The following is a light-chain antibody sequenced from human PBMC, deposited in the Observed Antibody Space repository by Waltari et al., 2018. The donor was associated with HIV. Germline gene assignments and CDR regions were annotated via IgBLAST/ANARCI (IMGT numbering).Light chain of an antibody. CDR2: EVT. Sequence: QSVLTQPASVSGSPGQSITISCTGTNSDVGDYNYVSWYQQHPGRAPTLRIYEVTHRPSGISSRFSGVKSGNTASMTISGLQAEDEADYYCSSYTATTAILFGGGTKVTVL. V-gene: IGLV2-14*01. CDR3: SSYTATTAIL. CDR1: NSDVGDYNY. J-gene: IGLJ3*02.